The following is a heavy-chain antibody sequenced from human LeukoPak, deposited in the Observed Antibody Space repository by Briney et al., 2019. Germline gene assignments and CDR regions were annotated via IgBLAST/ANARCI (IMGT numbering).Heavy chain of an antibody. CDR3: AKTRPLDSSSWSHGDY. Sequence: GGSLRLSCAASGFTFSSNDMSWVRQAPGKGLEWVSGISGTDGSRSYADSVKGRFTISRDNSKNTLYLQMNSLRAEDTAVYYCAKTRPLDSSSWSHGDYWGQGTLVTVSS. CDR1: GFTFSSND. V-gene: IGHV3-23*01. J-gene: IGHJ4*02. D-gene: IGHD6-13*01. CDR2: ISGTDGSR.